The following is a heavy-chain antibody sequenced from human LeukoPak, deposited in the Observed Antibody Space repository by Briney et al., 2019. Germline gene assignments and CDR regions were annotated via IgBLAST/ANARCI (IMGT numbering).Heavy chain of an antibody. CDR3: ARVGGGLYCSSTSCYGAPYYYYYYGMDV. D-gene: IGHD2-2*01. J-gene: IGHJ6*02. CDR2: IYYSGST. CDR1: GGSISSYY. V-gene: IGHV4-59*01. Sequence: SSETLSLTCTVSGGSISSYYWSWIRQPPGKGLEWIGYIYYSGSTNYNPSLKSRVTISVDTSKNQFSLKLSSVTAADTAVYYCARVGGGLYCSSTSCYGAPYYYYYYGMDVWGQGTTVTVSS.